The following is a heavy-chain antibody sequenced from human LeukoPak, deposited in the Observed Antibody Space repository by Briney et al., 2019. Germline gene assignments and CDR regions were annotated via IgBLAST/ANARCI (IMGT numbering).Heavy chain of an antibody. J-gene: IGHJ4*02. CDR1: EFAFSNFA. Sequence: PGRSLRLSCAASEFAFSNFAMHWVRQAPGKGLQWVAVIFNDGTNAQYTASVKGRFTISRENSKNALYLQMNSLKTEDTAVYYCASGGSGWLYWGRGTLVTVSS. CDR2: IFNDGTNA. D-gene: IGHD6-19*01. V-gene: IGHV3-33*08. CDR3: ASGGSGWLY.